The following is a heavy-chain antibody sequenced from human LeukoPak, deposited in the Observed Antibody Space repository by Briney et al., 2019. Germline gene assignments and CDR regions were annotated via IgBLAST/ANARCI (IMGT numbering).Heavy chain of an antibody. V-gene: IGHV1-2*06. Sequence: ASVKVSCKASGYTFTGYYMHWVRQAPGQGLEWMGRINPNSGGTNYAQKFQGRVTMTRDTSISTAYMELSRLRSDDTAVYYCARAVNYEATSLFDYWAREPWSPSPQ. CDR2: INPNSGGT. D-gene: IGHD3-16*01. CDR1: GYTFTGYY. J-gene: IGHJ4*02. CDR3: ARAVNYEATSLFDY.